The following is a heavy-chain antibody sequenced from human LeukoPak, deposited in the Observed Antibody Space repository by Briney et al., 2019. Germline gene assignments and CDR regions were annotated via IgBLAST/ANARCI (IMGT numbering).Heavy chain of an antibody. J-gene: IGHJ5*02. CDR2: IYYSGST. CDR3: ARHRITIFGVVIIQNWFDP. D-gene: IGHD3-3*01. CDR1: GGSISSSSYY. V-gene: IGHV4-39*01. Sequence: SETLSLTCTVSGGSISSSSYYWGWIRQPPGKGLEWIGSIYYSGSTYYNPSLKSRVTMSVDTSKDQFSLKLSSVTAADTAVYYCARHRITIFGVVIIQNWFDPWGQGTLVTVSS.